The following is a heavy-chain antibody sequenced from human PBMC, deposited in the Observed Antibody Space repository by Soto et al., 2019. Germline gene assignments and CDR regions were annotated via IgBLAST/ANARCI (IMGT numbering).Heavy chain of an antibody. CDR1: GFTFDDYA. Sequence: PGGSLRLSCAASGFTFDDYAMHWVRQAPGKGLEWVSGISWNSGSIGYADSVKGRFTISRDNAKNSLYLQMNSLRAEDTALYYCAKGWNSGYDLGVDYWGQGTLVTVSS. CDR3: AKGWNSGYDLGVDY. D-gene: IGHD5-12*01. CDR2: ISWNSGSI. V-gene: IGHV3-9*01. J-gene: IGHJ4*02.